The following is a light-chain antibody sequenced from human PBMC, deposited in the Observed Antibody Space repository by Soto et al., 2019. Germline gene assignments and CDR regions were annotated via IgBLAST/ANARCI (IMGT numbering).Light chain of an antibody. Sequence: IVMTQSPDSLAVSLGERATINCKSSQIVLYSSNNKNYLAWYQQKPGQPPKLLIYWASTRESGVPDRFSGSGSGTDFSLTISSLQAEDVAVYYCQQYFGTPFTFGGGTKVDIK. V-gene: IGKV4-1*01. CDR3: QQYFGTPFT. CDR2: WAS. J-gene: IGKJ4*01. CDR1: QIVLYSSNNKNY.